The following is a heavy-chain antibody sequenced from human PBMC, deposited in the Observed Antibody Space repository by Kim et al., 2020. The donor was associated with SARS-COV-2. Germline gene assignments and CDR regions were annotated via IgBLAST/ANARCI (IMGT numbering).Heavy chain of an antibody. Sequence: SNHSGSTNDNPSLKSRVTISVDTSKNQFSLKLSSVTAADTAVYYCARGPDWGQGTLVNVSS. J-gene: IGHJ4*02. V-gene: IGHV4-34*01. CDR3: ARGPD. CDR2: SNHSGST.